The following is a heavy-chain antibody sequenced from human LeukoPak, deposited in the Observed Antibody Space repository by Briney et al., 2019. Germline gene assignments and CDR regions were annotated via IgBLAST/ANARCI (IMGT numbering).Heavy chain of an antibody. CDR1: DGSFTGYF. V-gene: IGHV4-34*01. D-gene: IGHD4-11*01. CDR2: INHRGST. J-gene: IGHJ4*02. Sequence: SETLSLACAVYDGSFTGYFWNWIRQSPGKGLEWIGEINHRGSTNYNPSLKSRLTISVDTSKNQFSLRLTSVTAADTGVYFCARDPTTVMTVPLYFDTWGQGTLVTVSS. CDR3: ARDPTTVMTVPLYFDT.